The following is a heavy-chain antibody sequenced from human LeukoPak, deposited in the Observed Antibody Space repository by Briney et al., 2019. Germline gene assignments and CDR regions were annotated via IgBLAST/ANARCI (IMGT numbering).Heavy chain of an antibody. D-gene: IGHD5-18*01. J-gene: IGHJ4*02. CDR1: GFIFSNYW. Sequence: GGSLRLSCAASGFIFSNYWMIWVRQAPGKGLEWVANIKQDDSATNYLDSVKGRFTISRDNAKNSLYLQMNSLRAEDTAVYFCSAALTSAINYWGQGTLVTVSS. CDR2: IKQDDSAT. CDR3: SAALTSAINY. V-gene: IGHV3-7*02.